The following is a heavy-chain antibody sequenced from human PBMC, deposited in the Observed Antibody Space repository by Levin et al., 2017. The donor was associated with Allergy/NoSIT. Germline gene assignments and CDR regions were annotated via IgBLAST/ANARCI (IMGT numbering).Heavy chain of an antibody. CDR1: GYEFPGYW. J-gene: IGHJ6*02. D-gene: IGHD3-10*01. CDR2: IGPSDAQT. Sequence: KVSCKGSGYEFPGYWIEWVRQMPGKGLEWMGRIGPSDAQTKYSPSFQGHVTFSADKSISTAYLHFSSLKASDTAMYYCERGGSGGLYFGMDVWGQGTTVTVSS. V-gene: IGHV5-10-1*01. CDR3: ERGGSGGLYFGMDV.